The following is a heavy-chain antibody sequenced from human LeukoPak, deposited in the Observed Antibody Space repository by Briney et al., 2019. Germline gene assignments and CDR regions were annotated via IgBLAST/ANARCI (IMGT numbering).Heavy chain of an antibody. CDR2: IYYSGST. CDR3: ARATMVRGVIISYFDY. J-gene: IGHJ4*02. V-gene: IGHV4-59*01. Sequence: SETLSLTCAVYGGSFSGYYWSWIRQPPGKGLEWIGYIYYSGSTNYNPSLKSRVTISVDTSKNQFSLKLSSVTAADTAVYYCARATMVRGVIISYFDYWGQGTLVTVSS. CDR1: GGSFSGYY. D-gene: IGHD3-10*01.